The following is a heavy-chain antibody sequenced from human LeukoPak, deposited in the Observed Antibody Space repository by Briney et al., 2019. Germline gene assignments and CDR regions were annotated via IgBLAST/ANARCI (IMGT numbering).Heavy chain of an antibody. CDR3: AKRVYYYDSSGYLNDFDY. V-gene: IGHV3-53*01. D-gene: IGHD3-22*01. Sequence: GGSLRLSCAASGFTVSSNYMSWVRQAPGKGLEWVSVIYSGGITYYADSVKGRFTISRDNSKNTLYLQMNSLRAEDTAVYYCAKRVYYYDSSGYLNDFDYWGQGTLVTVSS. J-gene: IGHJ4*02. CDR2: IYSGGIT. CDR1: GFTVSSNY.